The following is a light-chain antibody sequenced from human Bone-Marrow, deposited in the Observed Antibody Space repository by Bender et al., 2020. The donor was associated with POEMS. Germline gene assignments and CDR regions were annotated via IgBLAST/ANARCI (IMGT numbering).Light chain of an antibody. V-gene: IGLV1-40*01. J-gene: IGLJ2*01. CDR1: SCNSGAGYD. CDR2: GNN. Sequence: QSVLTQPPSASGTPGQRVTISCSGSSCNSGAGYDVHWYEELPGAAPKLLISGNNNRPSGVPDRLSASKSGTSASLASTGLQAEDEADYYCQSYDSRLSGPVVFGGGTKLTVL. CDR3: QSYDSRLSGPVV.